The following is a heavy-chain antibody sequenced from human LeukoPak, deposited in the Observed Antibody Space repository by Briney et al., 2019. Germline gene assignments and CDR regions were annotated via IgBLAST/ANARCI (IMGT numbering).Heavy chain of an antibody. CDR1: GFTFSSYA. D-gene: IGHD5-18*01. CDR2: ISGSGGRT. CDR3: AKDHEYSYGRTY. V-gene: IGHV3-23*01. J-gene: IGHJ4*02. Sequence: PGGSLRHSCAASGFTFSSYAMSWVRQDPGKGLEWVSAISGSGGRTYYAHFVKGRFTISRYNSKNTLYLQMNSLRDEDTAVYYCAKDHEYSYGRTYWGQGTLVTVSS.